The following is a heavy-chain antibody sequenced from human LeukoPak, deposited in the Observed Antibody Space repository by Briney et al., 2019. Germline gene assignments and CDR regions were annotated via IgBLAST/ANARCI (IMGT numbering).Heavy chain of an antibody. CDR2: IRYDGSNK. J-gene: IGHJ6*03. CDR1: GFTFSSYG. Sequence: GGSLRLSCAASGFTFSSYGMHWVRQAPGKGLEWVAFIRYDGSNKYYADSVKGRFTISRDNSKNTLYLQMNSLRAEDTAVYYCAKDSAWFGEYYYYMDVWGKGTRSPSP. V-gene: IGHV3-30*02. CDR3: AKDSAWFGEYYYYMDV. D-gene: IGHD3-10*01.